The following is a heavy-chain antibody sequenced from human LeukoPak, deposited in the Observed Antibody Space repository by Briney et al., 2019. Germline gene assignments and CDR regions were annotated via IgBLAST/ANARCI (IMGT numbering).Heavy chain of an antibody. CDR2: IYHSGNT. CDR3: VRPESAGTKYRFDY. Sequence: RASETLSLTCTVSGYSISSGYYWGWIRQPPGKGLEWIGSIYHSGNTNYNPSLESRVTISVDTSKNHVSLDLTSVTAADTAVYYCVRPESAGTKYRFDYWGHGALVTVSS. D-gene: IGHD1-1*01. V-gene: IGHV4-38-2*02. J-gene: IGHJ4*01. CDR1: GYSISSGYY.